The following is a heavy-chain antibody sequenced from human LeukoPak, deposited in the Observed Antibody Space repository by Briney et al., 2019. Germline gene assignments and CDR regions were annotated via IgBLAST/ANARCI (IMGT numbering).Heavy chain of an antibody. D-gene: IGHD6-19*01. CDR2: VSSSGRT. V-gene: IGHV4-61*10. CDR3: ARAPPPGIAVADGFFDY. CDR1: GDSISSGSCY. Sequence: SETLSLTCTVSGDSISSGSCYWSWIRQAAGKGLEWIGRVSSSGRTTYNPSLKSRVTISVDTSKNQFSLKLSSVTAADTAVYYCARAPPPGIAVADGFFDYWGQGTLVTVSS. J-gene: IGHJ4*02.